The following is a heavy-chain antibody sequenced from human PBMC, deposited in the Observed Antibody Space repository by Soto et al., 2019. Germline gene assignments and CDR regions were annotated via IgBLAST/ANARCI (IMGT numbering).Heavy chain of an antibody. CDR3: ARYYDILTGYFAWSNWFDP. V-gene: IGHV1-18*01. J-gene: IGHJ5*02. CDR2: ISAYNGNT. D-gene: IGHD3-9*01. Sequence: ASVKVSCKASGYTFTSYGISWVRQAPGQGLEWMGWISAYNGNTNYAQKLQGRVTMTTDTSTSTAYMELRSLRSDDTAVYYCARYYDILTGYFAWSNWFDPWGQGTLVTVSS. CDR1: GYTFTSYG.